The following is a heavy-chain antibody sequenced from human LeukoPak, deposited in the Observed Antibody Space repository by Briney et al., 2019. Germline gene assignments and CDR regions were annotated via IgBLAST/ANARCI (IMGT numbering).Heavy chain of an antibody. D-gene: IGHD4-17*01. V-gene: IGHV3-53*01. CDR2: VYSGGDT. CDR1: GFTVSNYY. J-gene: IGHJ4*02. CDR3: ARGQKGNYGDYGFLDY. Sequence: GGSLRLSCAASGFTVSNYYMNWVRQTPGKGLEWVSVVYSGGDTYYADSVKGRFTISRDSSKNTMYLQMNTLRAEDTAVYYCARGQKGNYGDYGFLDYWGQGALVTVSS.